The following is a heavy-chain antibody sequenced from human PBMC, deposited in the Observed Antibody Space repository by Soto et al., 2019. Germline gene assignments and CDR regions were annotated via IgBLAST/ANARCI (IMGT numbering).Heavy chain of an antibody. D-gene: IGHD4-17*01. Sequence: QVQLVQSGAEVKKPGASVKVSCKASGYTISGSVMHWVRQAPGQGLEWMGWINADNGYTKYSQKFQGRDTMTWDTSASTAYRELGSLRSEDTAIYYCASEIDAATATSLDYWGKGTLVTVSS. CDR1: GYTISGSV. CDR3: ASEIDAATATSLDY. V-gene: IGHV1-3*01. CDR2: INADNGYT. J-gene: IGHJ4*02.